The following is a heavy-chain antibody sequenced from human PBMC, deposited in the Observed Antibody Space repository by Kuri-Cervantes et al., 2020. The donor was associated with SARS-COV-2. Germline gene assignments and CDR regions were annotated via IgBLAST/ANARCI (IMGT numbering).Heavy chain of an antibody. V-gene: IGHV1-18*01. CDR2: ISAYNGNT. CDR1: GYTFTNYV. CDR3: ARDSQEMATTDFDY. Sequence: ASVKVSCKASGYTFTNYVISWVRQAPGQGLEWMGWISAYNGNTNYAQKLQGRVTMTTDTSTSTAYMELRSLRSDDTAVYYCARDSQEMATTDFDYWGQGTLVTVSS. D-gene: IGHD5-24*01. J-gene: IGHJ4*02.